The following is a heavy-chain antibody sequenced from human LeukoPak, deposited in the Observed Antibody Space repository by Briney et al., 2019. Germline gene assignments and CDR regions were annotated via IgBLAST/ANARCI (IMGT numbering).Heavy chain of an antibody. CDR3: ARIGYSSSSFDY. Sequence: GGSLRLSCAASGFTVSNNYMSWVRQAPGKKLEWVSDIYSDGTTFYADSVKGRFTISRDNSKNTLYLQMNSLRAEDTAAYYCARIGYSSSSFDYWGQGTLVTVSS. V-gene: IGHV3-53*01. D-gene: IGHD6-6*01. CDR2: IYSDGTT. CDR1: GFTVSNNY. J-gene: IGHJ4*02.